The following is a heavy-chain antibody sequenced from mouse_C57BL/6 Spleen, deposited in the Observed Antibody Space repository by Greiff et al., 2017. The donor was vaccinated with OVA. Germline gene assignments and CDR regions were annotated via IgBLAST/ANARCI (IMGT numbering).Heavy chain of an antibody. CDR3: ARESERGSSCYWYFDV. CDR1: GFTFSDYG. Sequence: EVHLVESGGGLVKPGGSLKLSCAASGFTFSDYGMHWVRQAPEKGLEWVAYISSGSSTIYYADTVKGRFTISRDNAKNTLFLQMTSLRSEDTAMYYCARESERGSSCYWYFDVWGPGTSVTVSS. V-gene: IGHV5-17*01. J-gene: IGHJ1*01. CDR2: ISSGSSTI. D-gene: IGHD1-1*01.